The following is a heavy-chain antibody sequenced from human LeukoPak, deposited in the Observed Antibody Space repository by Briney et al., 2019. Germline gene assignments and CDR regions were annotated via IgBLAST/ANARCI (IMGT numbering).Heavy chain of an antibody. Sequence: GGSLRLSCAASGFTFSNYGMHWVRQAPGKGLEWVAFIRYDGSNKYYADSVKGRFTISRDTSKNTLYLQMNSLRAEDTAVYYCAKLPKYSSSWSTTDYWGQGTLVTVSS. J-gene: IGHJ4*02. CDR3: AKLPKYSSSWSTTDY. CDR1: GFTFSNYG. V-gene: IGHV3-30*02. D-gene: IGHD6-13*01. CDR2: IRYDGSNK.